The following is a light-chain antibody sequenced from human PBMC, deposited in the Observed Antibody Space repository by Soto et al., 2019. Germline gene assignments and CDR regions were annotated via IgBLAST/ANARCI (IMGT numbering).Light chain of an antibody. J-gene: IGKJ2*01. CDR2: RAS. V-gene: IGKV1-5*03. Sequence: DIQMTQSPSTLSASVGDRVTITCRASQSIGSSLAWYQQKPGKAPKLLIYRASTLEDGVPSRFSGSGSGAEFSLTISSLQPDDFATYYCQQYSGYSPYNFGQGTKLEI. CDR1: QSIGSS. CDR3: QQYSGYSPYN.